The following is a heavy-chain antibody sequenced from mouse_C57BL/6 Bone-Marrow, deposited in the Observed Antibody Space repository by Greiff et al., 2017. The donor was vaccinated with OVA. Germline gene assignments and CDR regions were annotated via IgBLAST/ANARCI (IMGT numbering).Heavy chain of an antibody. V-gene: IGHV5-12*01. CDR1: GFTFSDYY. J-gene: IGHJ4*01. CDR3: ASGYYAMDY. Sequence: EVQLVESGGGLVQPGGSLKLSCAASGFTFSDYYMYWVRQTPEKRLEWVAYISNGGGSTYYPDTVKGRFTISRDNAKNTLYLQMSRLKSEDTAMYYCASGYYAMDYWGQGTSVTVSS. CDR2: ISNGGGST.